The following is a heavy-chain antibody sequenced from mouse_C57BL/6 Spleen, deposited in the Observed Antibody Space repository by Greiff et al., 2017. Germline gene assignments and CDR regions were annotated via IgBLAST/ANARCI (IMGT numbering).Heavy chain of an antibody. J-gene: IGHJ4*01. CDR1: GYAFSSYW. Sequence: VQLQQSGAELVKPGASVKISCKASGYAFSSYWMNWVKQRPGKGLEWIGQIYPGDGDTNYNGKFKGKATLTADKSSSTAYMQLSSLTSEDSAVYFCARSGLRDYYAMDYWGQGTSDTVSS. CDR3: ARSGLRDYYAMDY. D-gene: IGHD2-4*01. V-gene: IGHV1-80*01. CDR2: IYPGDGDT.